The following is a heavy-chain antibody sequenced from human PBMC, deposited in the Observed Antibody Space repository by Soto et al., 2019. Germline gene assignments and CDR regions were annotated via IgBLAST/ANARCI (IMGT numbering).Heavy chain of an antibody. CDR3: ARDHYVYDILTGYGYYYGMDV. CDR2: IYYSGNT. J-gene: IGHJ6*02. Sequence: PSETLSLTCTVSGGSISSSSYYWGWIRQPPGKGLEWIGSIYYSGNTYYNPSLKSRVTISVDTAKNQFSLKLSSVTAADTAVNYCARDHYVYDILTGYGYYYGMDVWGQGTTVTVSS. V-gene: IGHV4-39*02. D-gene: IGHD3-9*01. CDR1: GGSISSSSYY.